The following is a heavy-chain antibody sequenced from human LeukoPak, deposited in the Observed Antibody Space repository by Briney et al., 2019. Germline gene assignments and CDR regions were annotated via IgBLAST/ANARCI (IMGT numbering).Heavy chain of an antibody. CDR2: ICSGGST. J-gene: IGHJ6*03. CDR1: GFTVSSNY. Sequence: GGSLRLSCAASGFTVSSNYMSWVRQAPGKGLEWVSVICSGGSTYYADSVKGRFTISRDNSKNTLYLQMNSLRAEDTAVYYCAKALSGYKPPNYYYYMDVWGKGTTVTVSS. D-gene: IGHD3-3*01. V-gene: IGHV3-66*01. CDR3: AKALSGYKPPNYYYYMDV.